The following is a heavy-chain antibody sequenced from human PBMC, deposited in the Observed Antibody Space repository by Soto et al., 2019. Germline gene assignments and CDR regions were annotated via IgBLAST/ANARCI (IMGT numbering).Heavy chain of an antibody. J-gene: IGHJ4*02. Sequence: QVQLQESGPGLVEPSGTLSLTCTVSGASVSSGGWWTWLRQPPGKGMEWIGEIYHSGSTNYNPSPKSRVSMSLDNSKNQFSLRLNYVTAADTALYYCTPKPGGLNFGFQSWGQGTLVTVSS. D-gene: IGHD3-16*01. CDR3: TPKPGGLNFGFQS. CDR2: IYHSGST. CDR1: GASVSSGGW. V-gene: IGHV4-4*02.